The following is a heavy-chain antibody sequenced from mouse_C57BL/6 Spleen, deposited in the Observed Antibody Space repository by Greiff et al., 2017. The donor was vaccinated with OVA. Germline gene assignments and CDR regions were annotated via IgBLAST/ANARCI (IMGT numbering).Heavy chain of an antibody. D-gene: IGHD6-1*01. CDR1: GYTFTSYW. J-gene: IGHJ3*01. Sequence: QVQLKQPGAELVMPGASVKLSCKASGYTFTSYWMHWVKQRPGQGLEWIGEIDPSDSYTNYNQKFKGKSTLTVDKSSSTAYMQLSSLTSEDSAVYYCARGDSPWGFAYWGQGTLVTVSA. CDR3: ARGDSPWGFAY. V-gene: IGHV1-69*01. CDR2: IDPSDSYT.